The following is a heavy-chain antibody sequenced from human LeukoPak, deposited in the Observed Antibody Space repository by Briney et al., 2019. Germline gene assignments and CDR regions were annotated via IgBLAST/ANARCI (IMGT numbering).Heavy chain of an antibody. Sequence: GGSLRLSCAASGFTFSSYEMNWVRQAPGKGLEWVSYISSSGSTIYYADSVKGRFTISRDNAKNSLYLQMNSLRAEDTAVYYCARSMLVRTTGTTALDYWGQGTLVTVSS. CDR3: ARSMLVRTTGTTALDY. J-gene: IGHJ4*02. CDR2: ISSSGSTI. V-gene: IGHV3-48*03. CDR1: GFTFSSYE. D-gene: IGHD1-1*01.